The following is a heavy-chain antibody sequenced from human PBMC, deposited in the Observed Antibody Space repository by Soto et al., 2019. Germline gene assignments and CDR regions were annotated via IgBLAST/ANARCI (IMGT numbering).Heavy chain of an antibody. CDR2: ISGAGGST. CDR3: AKDPNGDYVGGSEF. J-gene: IGHJ3*01. V-gene: IGHV3-23*01. CDR1: GFPFSTYA. Sequence: GGSLRLSCAASGFPFSTYAMSWVRQAPGKGLEWVSAISGAGGSTYYADSVKGRFTVSRDRSKNTLSLQMNSLRAEDTAVYYCAKDPNGDYVGGSEFWGHGTMVTVSS. D-gene: IGHD4-17*01.